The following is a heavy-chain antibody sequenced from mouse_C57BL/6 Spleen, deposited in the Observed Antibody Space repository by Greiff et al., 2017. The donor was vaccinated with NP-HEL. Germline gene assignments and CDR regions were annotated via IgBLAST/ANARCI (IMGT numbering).Heavy chain of an antibody. CDR1: GYTFTSYC. D-gene: IGHD1-1*01. Sequence: QVQLQQPGAELVLPGASVKLSCKASGYTFTSYCMPWVQQRPGQGLEWIGEIDPSDSYTNYHQKFKGKSTLTVDKAYSIVYMQLSSLTSEDSAVYYCAGDDYGGSYSAMDDWGQGTSVT. CDR2: IDPSDSYT. J-gene: IGHJ4*01. CDR3: AGDDYGGSYSAMDD. V-gene: IGHV1-69*01.